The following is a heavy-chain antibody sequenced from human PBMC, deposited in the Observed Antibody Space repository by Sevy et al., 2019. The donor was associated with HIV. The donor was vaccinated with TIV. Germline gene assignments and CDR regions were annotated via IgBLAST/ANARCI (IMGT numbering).Heavy chain of an antibody. D-gene: IGHD6-13*01. J-gene: IGHJ6*02. Sequence: GESLKISCSASGFTFSSYSMNWVRQAPGKGLEWVSSISSSSSYIYYADSVKGRFTISRDNAKNSLYLQMNSLRAEDTAVYYCARAAAGNYYYYGMDVWGQGTTVTVSS. V-gene: IGHV3-21*01. CDR1: GFTFSSYS. CDR2: ISSSSSYI. CDR3: ARAAAGNYYYYGMDV.